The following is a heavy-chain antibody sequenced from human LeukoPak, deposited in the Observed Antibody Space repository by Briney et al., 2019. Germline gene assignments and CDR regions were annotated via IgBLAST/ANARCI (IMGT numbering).Heavy chain of an antibody. D-gene: IGHD2-21*01. CDR3: ATSDWDY. CDR2: IWYDGSDK. V-gene: IGHV3-33*01. CDR1: GFSFSNYG. J-gene: IGHJ4*02. Sequence: QPGGSLRLXCAASGFSFSNYGMNWVRQAPGKGLEWVAIIWYDGSDKYYADSVKGRFTISRDNSKNTLYLQMNSLRAEDTAVYYCATSDWDYWGQGTLVTVSS.